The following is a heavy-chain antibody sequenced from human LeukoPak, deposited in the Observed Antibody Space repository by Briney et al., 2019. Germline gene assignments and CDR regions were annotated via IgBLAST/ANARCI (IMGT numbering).Heavy chain of an antibody. CDR3: AKGVKWGLGCYFDY. CDR2: IWYDGSNK. D-gene: IGHD2-21*01. CDR1: GFTFSSYG. J-gene: IGHJ4*02. Sequence: PGRSLRLSCAASGFTFSSYGMHWVRQAPGKGLEWVAVIWYDGSNKYYADSVKGRFTISRDNSKNTLYLQMNSLRAEDTAVYYCAKGVKWGLGCYFDYWGQGILVAVSS. V-gene: IGHV3-33*06.